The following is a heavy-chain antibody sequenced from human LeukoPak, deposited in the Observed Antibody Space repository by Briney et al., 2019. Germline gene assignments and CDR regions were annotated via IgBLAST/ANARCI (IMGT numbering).Heavy chain of an antibody. Sequence: SETLSLTCAVYGGSFSGYYWSWIRQPPGKGLEWIGEINHSGSTNYNPSLKSRVTISVDTSKNQFSLKLSSVTAADTAMYYCARGIAAAGHPKYYFDYWGQGTLVTVSS. CDR1: GGSFSGYY. CDR2: INHSGST. D-gene: IGHD6-13*01. J-gene: IGHJ4*02. V-gene: IGHV4-34*01. CDR3: ARGIAAAGHPKYYFDY.